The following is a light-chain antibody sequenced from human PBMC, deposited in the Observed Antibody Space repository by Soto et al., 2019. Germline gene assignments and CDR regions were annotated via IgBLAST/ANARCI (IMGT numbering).Light chain of an antibody. CDR3: QQYGSSGT. CDR1: QSVSSY. CDR2: GAS. J-gene: IGKJ1*01. V-gene: IGKV3-20*01. Sequence: EIVLTQSPDTLSLSPWERATLSCRASQSVSSYLAWYQQKPGQAPRLLIYGASNRATGIPDRFSGSGSGTDFTLTISRLEPEDFAVYYCQQYGSSGTFGQGTKVDIK.